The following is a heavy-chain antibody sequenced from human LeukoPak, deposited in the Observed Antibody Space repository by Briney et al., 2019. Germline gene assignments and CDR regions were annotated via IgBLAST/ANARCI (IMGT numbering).Heavy chain of an antibody. D-gene: IGHD3-10*01. CDR3: ARVGVRGVIHYYMDV. J-gene: IGHJ6*03. CDR1: GFTFSSYS. V-gene: IGHV3-21*01. CDR2: ISSSSSYI. Sequence: GGSLRLSCAASGFTFSSYSMNWVRQAPGKGLEWVSSISSSSSYIYYADSVKGRFTISRDNAKNSLYLQMNSLRAEDTAVYYCARVGVRGVIHYYMDVWGKGTTVTVSS.